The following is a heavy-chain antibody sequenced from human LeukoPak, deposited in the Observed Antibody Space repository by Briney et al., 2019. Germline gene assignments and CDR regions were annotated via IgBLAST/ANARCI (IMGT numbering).Heavy chain of an antibody. CDR3: ARDPFKYYYDSSGYHYYYGMDV. CDR2: INAGNGNT. CDR1: GYTFTSYA. D-gene: IGHD3-22*01. V-gene: IGHV1-3*01. J-gene: IGHJ6*02. Sequence: ASVTVSCKASGYTFTSYAMNWVRQAPGQRLEWMGWINAGNGNTKYSQKFQGRVTITRDTSASTAYMELSSLRSEDTAVYYCARDPFKYYYDSSGYHYYYGMDVWGQGTTVTVSS.